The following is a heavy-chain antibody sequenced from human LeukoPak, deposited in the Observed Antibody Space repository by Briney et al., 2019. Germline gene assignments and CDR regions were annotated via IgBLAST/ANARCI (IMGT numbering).Heavy chain of an antibody. CDR2: IYSGGNT. V-gene: IGHV3-53*01. CDR3: AREAIDG. J-gene: IGHJ4*02. CDR1: GLTVSSDY. Sequence: GGSLRLSCATSGLTVSSDYMSWFHQAPGKGLEWVSLIYSGGNTHYADSVKGRFTISRDNSKNTLYLQMNSLRAEDTAIYYCAREAIDGWGQGTLVTVSS. D-gene: IGHD3-22*01.